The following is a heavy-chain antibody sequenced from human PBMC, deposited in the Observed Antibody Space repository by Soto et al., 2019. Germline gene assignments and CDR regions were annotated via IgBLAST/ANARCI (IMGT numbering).Heavy chain of an antibody. J-gene: IGHJ6*02. CDR1: GVSISSYY. Sequence: PSETLSLTCTVSGVSISSYYWSWIRQPPGKGLEWIGYIYYTGITNYSPSLKSRVTISVDTSKNQFSLKLSSVTAADTAVYYCARDRIFYGVKYYYYYGMDVWGQGTTVTVSS. V-gene: IGHV4-59*12. CDR2: IYYTGIT. D-gene: IGHD3-3*01. CDR3: ARDRIFYGVKYYYYYGMDV.